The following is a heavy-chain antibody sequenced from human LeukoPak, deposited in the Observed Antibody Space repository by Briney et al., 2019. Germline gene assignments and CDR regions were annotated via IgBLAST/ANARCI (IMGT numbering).Heavy chain of an antibody. Sequence: SETLSLTCTVSDGSISSNSYYWGWIRQPPGKGLEWIGSISYSGRTYYNPSLESRVTISVDASKNQFSLELSSVTAADTAVYYCAREWEWINTILWDNSYYYMDVWGKGTTVTVSS. CDR3: AREWEWINTILWDNSYYYMDV. V-gene: IGHV4-39*07. CDR2: ISYSGRT. CDR1: DGSISSNSYY. D-gene: IGHD3-3*01. J-gene: IGHJ6*03.